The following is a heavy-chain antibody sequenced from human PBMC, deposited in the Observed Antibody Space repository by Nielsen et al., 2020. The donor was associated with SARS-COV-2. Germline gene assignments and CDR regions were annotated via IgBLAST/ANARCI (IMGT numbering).Heavy chain of an antibody. Sequence: ASVKVSCKASGYTFTAYAIHWVRQDPGQRLEWMGWINSDSGNTKYSQKFRGRVTITRDTSASTACMELSGLSSEDTAVYYCARSRGCSATSCFFDYWGQGALVTVSS. V-gene: IGHV1-3*04. CDR3: ARSRGCSATSCFFDY. CDR1: GYTFTAYA. D-gene: IGHD2-2*01. J-gene: IGHJ4*02. CDR2: INSDSGNT.